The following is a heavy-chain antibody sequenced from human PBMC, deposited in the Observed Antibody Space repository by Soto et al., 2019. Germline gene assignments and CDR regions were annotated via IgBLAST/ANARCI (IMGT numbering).Heavy chain of an antibody. V-gene: IGHV3-23*01. Sequence: GGSLRLSCAASGFTFSSYAMSWVRQAPGKGLEWVSAISGSGGSTYYADSVKGRFTISRDNSKNTLYLLMNSLRAEDTAVYYCALRDMGYYYYGMDVWGQGTTVTVSS. CDR2: ISGSGGST. CDR3: ALRDMGYYYYGMDV. D-gene: IGHD2-15*01. J-gene: IGHJ6*02. CDR1: GFTFSSYA.